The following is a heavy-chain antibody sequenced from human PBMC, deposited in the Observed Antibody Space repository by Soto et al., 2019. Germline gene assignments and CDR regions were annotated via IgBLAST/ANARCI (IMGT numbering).Heavy chain of an antibody. CDR1: GGSISSGHYY. V-gene: IGHV4-31*02. Sequence: PSETLSLTCTVSGGSISSGHYYWTWIRQLPGKGLEWIGYIYYTGSIYYNPSLKSRLTLSIDTSKNQFSLKLSSVTAADTAVYYCEGITILGVANYWGRGTMVTVS. CDR2: IYYTGSI. D-gene: IGHD3-3*01. CDR3: EGITILGVANY. J-gene: IGHJ4*02.